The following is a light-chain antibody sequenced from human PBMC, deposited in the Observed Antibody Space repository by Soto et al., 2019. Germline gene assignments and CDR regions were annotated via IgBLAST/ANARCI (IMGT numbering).Light chain of an antibody. J-gene: IGKJ1*01. Sequence: DIHMTQSPSTLSASVGDRVTITCRASQSISIWLTWYQQKPGRAPNLLIYGTSIIESGVPSRFSGSGSGTEFTLTISSLQPDDFATYYSQHYSDYSWTFGQGTKVEIK. CDR3: QHYSDYSWT. CDR1: QSISIW. CDR2: GTS. V-gene: IGKV1-5*03.